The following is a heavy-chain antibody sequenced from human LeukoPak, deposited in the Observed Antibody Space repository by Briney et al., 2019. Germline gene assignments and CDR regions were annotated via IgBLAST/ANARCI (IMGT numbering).Heavy chain of an antibody. Sequence: SETLSLTCTVSGGSIGTSHYYWGWLRQPPGKGLEWIGSIYFSGSTNYNPSLKSRVSISVDTSKNQFFLRLNSVTASHTAMYYCARPLDYGLAYDAFDIWGQGTMVTVSS. CDR1: GGSIGTSHYY. J-gene: IGHJ3*02. V-gene: IGHV4-39*01. CDR2: IYFSGST. D-gene: IGHD4-17*01. CDR3: ARPLDYGLAYDAFDI.